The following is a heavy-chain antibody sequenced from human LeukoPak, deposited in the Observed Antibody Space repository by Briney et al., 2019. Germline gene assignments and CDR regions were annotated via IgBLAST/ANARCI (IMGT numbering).Heavy chain of an antibody. V-gene: IGHV4-59*12. CDR3: ARDRGITVTNYYYYYMDV. Sequence: SETLSLTCSVSGGSISRFYWSWIRQPPGKGLEWIGYISYGGNTNYNPSLKSRVTMSVDTSKNQFSLELSSVTAADTAVYYCARDRGITVTNYYYYYMDVWGKGTTVTVSS. CDR1: GGSISRFY. J-gene: IGHJ6*03. CDR2: ISYGGNT. D-gene: IGHD4-17*01.